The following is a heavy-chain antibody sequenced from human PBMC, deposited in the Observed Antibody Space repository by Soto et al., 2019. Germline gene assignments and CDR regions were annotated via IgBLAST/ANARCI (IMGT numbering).Heavy chain of an antibody. CDR2: IIPVFGTP. Sequence: QVQLAQSGAEVKKPGSSVKVSCKASGGTFNIYAISWVRQAPGQGLEWMAGIIPVFGTPSFAQKFRGRVTITADESTDTAYMELSSLGSEDTAFYYCARGPYSDFWKGFSYFDDWGQETLVIVSS. CDR1: GGTFNIYA. V-gene: IGHV1-69*01. CDR3: ARGPYSDFWKGFSYFDD. J-gene: IGHJ4*02. D-gene: IGHD3-3*01.